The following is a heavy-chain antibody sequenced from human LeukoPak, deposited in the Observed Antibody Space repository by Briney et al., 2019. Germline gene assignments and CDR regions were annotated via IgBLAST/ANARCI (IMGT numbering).Heavy chain of an antibody. CDR1: GGSISSYY. CDR3: ARGTYYYGLESYWGFDY. D-gene: IGHD3-10*01. CDR2: IYISGTT. J-gene: IGHJ4*02. V-gene: IGHV4-4*07. Sequence: SETLSLTCTVSGGSISSYYWSWIRQPAGKGLEWIGRIYISGTTKYNPSLKSRVTMSVDTSKNQFSLKLTSVTAADTAVYYCARGTYYYGLESYWGFDYWGQGTLVTVSS.